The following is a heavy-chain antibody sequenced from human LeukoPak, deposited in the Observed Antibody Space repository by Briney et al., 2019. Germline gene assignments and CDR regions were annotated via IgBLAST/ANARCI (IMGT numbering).Heavy chain of an antibody. V-gene: IGHV4-31*03. CDR3: ARAQQYCSSSSCYTGEVDY. J-gene: IGHJ4*02. Sequence: SQTLSLTCTVSGGSISSGGYSWSWIRQHPGKGLEWIGYIYYSGSTYYNPSLKSRVTISVDTSKNQFSLNLSSVTAADTAVYYCARAQQYCSSSSCYTGEVDYWGQGTLVTVSS. CDR2: IYYSGST. CDR1: GGSISSGGYS. D-gene: IGHD2-2*02.